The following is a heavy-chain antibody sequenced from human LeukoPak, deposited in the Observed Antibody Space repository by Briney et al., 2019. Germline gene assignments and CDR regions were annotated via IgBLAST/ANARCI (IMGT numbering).Heavy chain of an antibody. D-gene: IGHD3-10*01. CDR2: IYHSGST. V-gene: IGHV4-30-2*01. CDR3: ARARYPMVRGVNWFDP. J-gene: IGHJ5*02. Sequence: SETLSLTCAVSGGSISSGGYSWSWIRQPLGKGLEWIGYIYHSGSTYYNPSLKSRVTISVDRSKNQFSLKLSSVTAADTAVYYCARARYPMVRGVNWFDPWGQGTLVTVSS. CDR1: GGSISSGGYS.